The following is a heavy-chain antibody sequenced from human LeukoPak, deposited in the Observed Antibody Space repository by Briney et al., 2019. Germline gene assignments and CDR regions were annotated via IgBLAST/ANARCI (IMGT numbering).Heavy chain of an antibody. CDR1: GGSIRSSYYY. V-gene: IGHV4-39*07. CDR3: ARGRRYCSSTSCYRDRYYYYYGMDV. D-gene: IGHD2-2*01. Sequence: SETLSLTCTVSGGSIRSSYYYWSWIRQPPGKGLEWIVEINHSGSTNYNPSLKSRVTISVDTFKNQFSLKLSSVTAADTAVYYCARGRRYCSSTSCYRDRYYYYYGMDVWGQGTTVTVSS. CDR2: INHSGST. J-gene: IGHJ6*02.